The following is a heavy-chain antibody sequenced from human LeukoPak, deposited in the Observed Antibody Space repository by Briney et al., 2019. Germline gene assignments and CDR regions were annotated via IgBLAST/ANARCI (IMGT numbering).Heavy chain of an antibody. CDR2: ISGSGGST. CDR3: ASGRYCSSTSCRDY. V-gene: IGHV3-23*01. J-gene: IGHJ4*02. Sequence: TGASLRLSCAASGFTFSSYAMSWVRQAPGKGLEWVSAISGSGGSTYYADSVKGRFTISRDNSKNTLYLQMNSRRAEDTAVYYCASGRYCSSTSCRDYWGQGTLVTVSS. D-gene: IGHD2-2*01. CDR1: GFTFSSYA.